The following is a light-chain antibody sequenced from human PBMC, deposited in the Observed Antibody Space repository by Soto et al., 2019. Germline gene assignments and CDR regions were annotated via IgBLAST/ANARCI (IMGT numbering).Light chain of an antibody. V-gene: IGKV3-15*01. CDR3: QQCDMWPIT. Sequence: EIVLTQSPGTLSLSPGERATLSCRASQSFSGILAWYQQKPGQAPRLLIYGAYTRATGLPARFSGSGSGTEFTLIISSLESEDSAVYYCQQCDMWPITFGQGTRLEIK. CDR1: QSFSGI. CDR2: GAY. J-gene: IGKJ5*01.